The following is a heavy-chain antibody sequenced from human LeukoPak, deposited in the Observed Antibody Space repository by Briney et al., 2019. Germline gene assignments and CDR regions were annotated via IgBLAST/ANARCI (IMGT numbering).Heavy chain of an antibody. CDR2: INHSGST. Sequence: KPSETLSLTCAVYGGSFSGYYWSWIRQPPGKGLEWIGEINHSGSTNYNPSLKSRVTISVDTSENQFSLKLSSVTAADTAVYYCARDGSYGPFDYWGQGTLVTVSS. D-gene: IGHD5-18*01. J-gene: IGHJ4*02. CDR1: GGSFSGYY. V-gene: IGHV4-34*01. CDR3: ARDGSYGPFDY.